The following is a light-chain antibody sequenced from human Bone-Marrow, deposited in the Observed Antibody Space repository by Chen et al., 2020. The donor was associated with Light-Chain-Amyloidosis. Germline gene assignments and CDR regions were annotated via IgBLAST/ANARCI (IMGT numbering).Light chain of an antibody. J-gene: IGLJ2*01. CDR2: RDT. CDR3: QSADSSGTYEVI. V-gene: IGLV3-25*03. Sequence: SYELPQPPSLPLSPGHTARITCSGGALPTKYAYWYQQKPGQAPGLVIHRDTERPSGISERFAGSSSGTTATLTISGVQAEDEAEYHCQSADSSGTYEVIFGGGTKLTVL. CDR1: ALPTKY.